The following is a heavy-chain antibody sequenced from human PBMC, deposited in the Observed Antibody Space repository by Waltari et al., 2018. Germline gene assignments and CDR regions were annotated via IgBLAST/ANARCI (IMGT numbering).Heavy chain of an antibody. CDR3: ARGLRDLSSSWYFDEYYGMDV. CDR2: IYSGGRT. Sequence: EVQLLESGGGLVQPGGSLRLSCAASGFTFSSNYMSWVRQAPGKGLEWVSVIYSGGRTYYADSVKGRFTISRDNSKNTLYLQMNSLRAEDTAVYYCARGLRDLSSSWYFDEYYGMDVWGQGTTVTVSS. J-gene: IGHJ6*02. CDR1: GFTFSSNY. D-gene: IGHD6-13*01. V-gene: IGHV3-66*01.